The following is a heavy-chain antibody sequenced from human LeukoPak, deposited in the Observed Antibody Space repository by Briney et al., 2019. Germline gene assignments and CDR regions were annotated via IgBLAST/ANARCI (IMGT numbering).Heavy chain of an antibody. Sequence: ASVKVSCKASGYTFTGYYMHWVRQAPGQGLEWMGWINPNSGGTNYAQKFQGRVTMTRDTSISTAYMELSRLRSDDTAVYYCARGGAVVVAATKRDPRRTAMVPFDYWGQGTLVTVSS. V-gene: IGHV1-2*02. D-gene: IGHD2-15*01. CDR1: GYTFTGYY. CDR2: INPNSGGT. CDR3: ARGGAVVVAATKRDPRRTAMVPFDY. J-gene: IGHJ4*02.